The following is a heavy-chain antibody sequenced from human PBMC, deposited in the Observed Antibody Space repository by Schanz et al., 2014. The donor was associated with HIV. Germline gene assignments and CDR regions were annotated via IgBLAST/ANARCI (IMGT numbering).Heavy chain of an antibody. J-gene: IGHJ3*02. CDR3: AREKGVGTATLDAFDI. Sequence: QVQLVQSGAEVKKPGSSVKVSCKASGGTFSNYAINWVRQAPGQGLEWMGGIIPIFGTSNYAQKFQGRVTITADESTSTAYMDLSSLTSEDTAVYYCAREKGVGTATLDAFDIWGQGTMVTVSS. CDR1: GGTFSNYA. CDR2: IIPIFGTS. D-gene: IGHD1-26*01. V-gene: IGHV1-69*01.